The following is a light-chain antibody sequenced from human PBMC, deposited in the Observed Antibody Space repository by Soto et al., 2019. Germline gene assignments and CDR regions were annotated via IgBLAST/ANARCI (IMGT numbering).Light chain of an antibody. CDR3: QQYNNWPRT. V-gene: IGKV3-15*01. Sequence: EIVMTQSPATLSVSPGERATLSCRASQSVSSDLAWYHRKPGQAPRLLIYGASTRATGIPARFSGSGSGTEFTLTINSLQSEDFAVYYCQQYNNWPRTFGQGTKVDI. J-gene: IGKJ1*01. CDR2: GAS. CDR1: QSVSSD.